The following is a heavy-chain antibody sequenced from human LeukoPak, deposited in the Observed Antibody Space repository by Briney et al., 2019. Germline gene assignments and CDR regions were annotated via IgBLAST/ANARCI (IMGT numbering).Heavy chain of an antibody. J-gene: IGHJ4*02. CDR1: GYTFTNYA. CDR2: INPYNGNT. CDR3: ARVTASSISSRSLLY. D-gene: IGHD6-13*01. Sequence: ASVKVSCKASGYTFTNYAISWVRQAPGQGLEWMGQINPYNGNTDYGQKLQGRVTLTTDTSTSTAYMEVRSLTFDDTAEYYCARVTASSISSRSLLYWGQGTLVTVSS. V-gene: IGHV1-18*01.